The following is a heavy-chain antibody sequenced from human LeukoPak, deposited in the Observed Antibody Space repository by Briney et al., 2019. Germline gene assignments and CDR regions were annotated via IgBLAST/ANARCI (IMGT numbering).Heavy chain of an antibody. CDR3: ARSLGGSFDY. Sequence: GGSLRLSCAASGFTFSTYWMHWVRQAPGKGLVWVSRIDSAGSSTSYADSVKGRFTISRDNAKNTLFLQMNSLRAEDTAVYYCARSLGGSFDYWGQGTLVTVSS. V-gene: IGHV3-74*01. J-gene: IGHJ4*02. CDR1: GFTFSTYW. CDR2: IDSAGSST. D-gene: IGHD1-26*01.